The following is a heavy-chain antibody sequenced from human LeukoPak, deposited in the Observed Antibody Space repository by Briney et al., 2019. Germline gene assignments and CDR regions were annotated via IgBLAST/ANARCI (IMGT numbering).Heavy chain of an antibody. Sequence: GVSLRLSCAGSGFTFRSYGMHWVRQAPGKGLEWVAFIRFDGSDKFYTDSVKGRFTISRDNFRSMVYLQMNSLRPDDTAVYYCAKDIILGSRTDGGPGYWGQGTLVTVSS. CDR3: AKDIILGSRTDGGPGY. J-gene: IGHJ4*02. CDR1: GFTFRSYG. V-gene: IGHV3-30*02. D-gene: IGHD3-10*01. CDR2: IRFDGSDK.